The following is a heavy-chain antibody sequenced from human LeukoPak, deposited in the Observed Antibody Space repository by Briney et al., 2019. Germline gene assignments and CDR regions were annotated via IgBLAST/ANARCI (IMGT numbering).Heavy chain of an antibody. CDR2: MSDDGFSK. D-gene: IGHD3-22*01. J-gene: IGHJ3*01. CDR1: GIAFGNPI. Sequence: GGSLRHSCFASGIAFGNPIMHWLRHAPGKGLEGVSAMSDDGFSKYYADSMKGRLTISRDDSKNTVYLQMKSLRPEDTAVYYCAREGHTSGYCGTFDVWGQGTTVAVS. V-gene: IGHV3-30*04. CDR3: AREGHTSGYCGTFDV.